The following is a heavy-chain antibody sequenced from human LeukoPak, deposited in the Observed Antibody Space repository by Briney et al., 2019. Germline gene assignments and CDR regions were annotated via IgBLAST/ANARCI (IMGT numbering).Heavy chain of an antibody. Sequence: GGSLRLSCAASGFTVSSNYMSWVRQAPGKGLEWASVIYSGGSTYYADSVKGRFTISRDNSKNTLYLQMNSLRAEDTAVYYCARGAAAGIYYFDYWGQGTLVTVSS. D-gene: IGHD6-13*01. CDR1: GFTVSSNY. V-gene: IGHV3-66*01. CDR2: IYSGGST. J-gene: IGHJ4*02. CDR3: ARGAAAGIYYFDY.